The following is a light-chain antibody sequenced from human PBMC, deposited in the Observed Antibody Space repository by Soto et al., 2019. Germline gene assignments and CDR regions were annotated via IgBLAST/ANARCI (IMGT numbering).Light chain of an antibody. V-gene: IGLV2-11*01. CDR3: SSYAGRYSVV. J-gene: IGLJ2*01. Sequence: QSALTQPRSVSESPGQSVTISCTGTSSDVGAYHYVSWYQHHPGKAPKLMIYDINKRPSGVPDRFSGSKSGNTASLTISGLQAEDEADFYCSSYAGRYSVVFGGGTKLTVL. CDR2: DIN. CDR1: SSDVGAYHY.